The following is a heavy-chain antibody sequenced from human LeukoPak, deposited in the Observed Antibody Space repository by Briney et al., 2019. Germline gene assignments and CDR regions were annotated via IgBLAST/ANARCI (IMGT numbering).Heavy chain of an antibody. CDR1: GFTFSSYG. V-gene: IGHV3-30*18. D-gene: IGHD3-9*01. CDR3: AKADRYFDWVPVPVFDY. CDR2: ISYDGSNK. Sequence: GGSLRLSCAASGFTFSSYGMHWVRQAPGKGLEWVAVISYDGSNKYYADSAKGRFTISRDNSKNTLYLQMNSLRAEDTAVYYCAKADRYFDWVPVPVFDYWGQGTLVTVSS. J-gene: IGHJ4*02.